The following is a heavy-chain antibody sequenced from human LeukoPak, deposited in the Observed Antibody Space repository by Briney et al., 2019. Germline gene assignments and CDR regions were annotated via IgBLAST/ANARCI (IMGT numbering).Heavy chain of an antibody. CDR3: ARRLAAAGTRSFDY. CDR2: INHSGST. D-gene: IGHD6-13*01. CDR1: GGSLSGYY. V-gene: IGHV4-34*01. Sequence: PSETLSLTCAVYGGSLSGYYWSWIRQPPGKGLEWIGEINHSGSTNYNPSLKSRVTISVDTSKNQFSLKLSSVTAADTAVYYCARRLAAAGTRSFDYWGQGTLVTVSS. J-gene: IGHJ4*02.